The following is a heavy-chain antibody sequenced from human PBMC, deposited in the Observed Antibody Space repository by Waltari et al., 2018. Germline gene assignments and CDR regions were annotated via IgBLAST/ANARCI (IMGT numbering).Heavy chain of an antibody. CDR2: ISGSGGST. V-gene: IGHV3-23*01. J-gene: IGHJ4*02. CDR1: GFTFSSYS. CDR3: AKVIWQWPNYCDY. Sequence: EVQLLESGVGLLQPGGSLRLSCAASGFTFSSYSMRRVRQAPGKGLEWVSAISGSGGSTYYAESVKRRFTISRDNSKNTLYLQMNSLRAEDTAVYYCAKVIWQWPNYCDYWGQGTLVTVSS. D-gene: IGHD6-19*01.